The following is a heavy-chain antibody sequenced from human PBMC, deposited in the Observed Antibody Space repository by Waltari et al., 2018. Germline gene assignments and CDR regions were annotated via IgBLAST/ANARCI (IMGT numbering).Heavy chain of an antibody. CDR3: ARSDDYGESGGY. V-gene: IGHV3-7*01. Sequence: EVRLVESGGGLVQPGGSLRLSCAASGFPFSSYWMSWVRQGPGKGLEWVANIKQDGSEKYYVDSVKGRFTISRDNAKNSLYLQMNSLRAEDTAVYYCARSDDYGESGGYWGQGTLVTVSS. D-gene: IGHD4-17*01. CDR1: GFPFSSYW. CDR2: IKQDGSEK. J-gene: IGHJ4*02.